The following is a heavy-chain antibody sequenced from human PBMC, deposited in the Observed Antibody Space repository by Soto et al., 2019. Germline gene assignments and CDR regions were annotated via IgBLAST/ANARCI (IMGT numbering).Heavy chain of an antibody. Sequence: QVQLVQSGAEVKKPGSSVKVSCKASGGTFSSYAISWVRQAPGQGLEWMGGIIPIFGTANYAQKFQGRVTITADESTSTAYRELSSLRSEDTAVYYCARTYRGAARRGKSFDYWGQGTLVTVSS. CDR3: ARTYRGAARRGKSFDY. CDR2: IIPIFGTA. CDR1: GGTFSSYA. V-gene: IGHV1-69*12. J-gene: IGHJ4*02. D-gene: IGHD6-6*01.